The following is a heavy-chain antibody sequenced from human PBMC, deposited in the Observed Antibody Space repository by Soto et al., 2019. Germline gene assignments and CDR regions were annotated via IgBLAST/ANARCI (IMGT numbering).Heavy chain of an antibody. V-gene: IGHV4-31*03. Sequence: PSETLSLTCTVSGGSISSGGYYWSWIRQHPGKGLEWIGYIYYSGSTYYNPSLKSRVTISVDTSKNQFSLKLSSVTAADTAVYYCARINTWWGVTTGYFDYWGQGTLVTVSS. CDR1: GGSISSGGYY. D-gene: IGHD4-17*01. CDR3: ARINTWWGVTTGYFDY. CDR2: IYYSGST. J-gene: IGHJ4*02.